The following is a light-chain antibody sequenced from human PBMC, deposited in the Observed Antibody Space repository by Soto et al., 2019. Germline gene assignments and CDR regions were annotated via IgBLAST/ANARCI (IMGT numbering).Light chain of an antibody. CDR3: ETWDFNTRV. V-gene: IGLV4-60*02. CDR2: LEGSGSY. CDR1: SGHSSYI. Sequence: QSVLTQSSSASASLGSSVKLTCTLSSGHSSYIIAWHQQQPGKAPRYLMKLEGSGSYNKGSGVPDRFSGSSSGADRYLTISNLHFEAEADYYCETWDFNTRVFGGGTKLTVL. J-gene: IGLJ3*02.